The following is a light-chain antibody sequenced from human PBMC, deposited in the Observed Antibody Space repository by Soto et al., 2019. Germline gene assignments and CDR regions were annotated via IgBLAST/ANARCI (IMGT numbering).Light chain of an antibody. Sequence: LTQSPATLSLSPGERATLSCRASQSVSSYLAWYQQKPGQAPRLLIYDASNRATGIPARFSGSGSGTDFTLTISSLEPEDFAVYYCQQRSNWPPVVTFGQGTKLEIK. V-gene: IGKV3-11*01. CDR3: QQRSNWPPVVT. CDR1: QSVSSY. CDR2: DAS. J-gene: IGKJ2*01.